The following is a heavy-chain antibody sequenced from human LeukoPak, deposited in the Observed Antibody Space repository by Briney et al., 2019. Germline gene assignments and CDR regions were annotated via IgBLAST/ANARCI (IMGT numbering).Heavy chain of an antibody. CDR2: ISAYNGNT. Sequence: ASVKVSCKASGYTFTSYGISWVRQAPGQGLEWMGWISAYNGNTNYAQKFQGRVTMTRNTSISTAYMELSSLRSEDTAVYYCARFQRGWYSDYWGQGTLVTVSS. CDR3: ARFQRGWYSDY. V-gene: IGHV1-18*01. CDR1: GYTFTSYG. J-gene: IGHJ4*02. D-gene: IGHD6-19*01.